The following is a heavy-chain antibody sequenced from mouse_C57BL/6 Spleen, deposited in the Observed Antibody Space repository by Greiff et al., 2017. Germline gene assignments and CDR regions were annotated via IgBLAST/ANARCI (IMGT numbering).Heavy chain of an antibody. Sequence: EVKLVESGPGLAKPSQTLSLPCSVTGYSITSDYWNWIRKFPGNKLEYMGYISYSGSTYYNPSLKSRISITRDTSKNQYYLHWNSVTTEDTATYFCARRPSTGYFDDWGQGTPLTVSA. J-gene: IGHJ2*01. CDR3: ARRPSTGYFDD. D-gene: IGHD1-1*01. V-gene: IGHV3-8*01. CDR1: GYSITSDY. CDR2: ISYSGST.